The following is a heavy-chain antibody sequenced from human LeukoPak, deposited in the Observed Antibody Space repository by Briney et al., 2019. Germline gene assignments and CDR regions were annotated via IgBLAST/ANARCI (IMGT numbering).Heavy chain of an antibody. CDR3: ARDPEHFDLYESSGQLDS. CDR2: ISAYNGNT. D-gene: IGHD3-22*01. J-gene: IGHJ4*02. CDR1: GYTFTSYG. Sequence: GASVKVSCKASGYTFTSYGISWVRQAPGQGLEWMGWISAYNGNTNYAQKLQGRVTMSTDTSTSTVYMDLRSLISDDTAVYYRARDPEHFDLYESSGQLDSWGQGTQVTASS. V-gene: IGHV1-18*01.